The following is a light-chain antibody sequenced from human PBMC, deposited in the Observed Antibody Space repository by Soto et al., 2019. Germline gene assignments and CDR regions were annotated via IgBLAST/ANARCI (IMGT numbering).Light chain of an antibody. J-gene: IGKJ3*01. CDR1: QSLLHSNGYNY. Sequence: DIVMTQSPLSLPVTPGEPASISCRSSQSLLHSNGYNYLDWYLQKPGLSPQLLIYLGSNRASGVPDRYSGSGSGTDFTLKISRVEAEDVGVYYCMPALQTQGAPFGPGTKVDIK. CDR2: LGS. V-gene: IGKV2-28*01. CDR3: MPALQTQGAP.